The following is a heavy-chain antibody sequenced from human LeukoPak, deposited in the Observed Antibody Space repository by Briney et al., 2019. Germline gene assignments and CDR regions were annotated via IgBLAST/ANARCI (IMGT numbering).Heavy chain of an antibody. J-gene: IGHJ4*02. D-gene: IGHD1-26*01. CDR3: AREGGEWELLRTFDY. CDR2: IKEDGSEK. Sequence: GGSLRLSCAASGFTFSSYWMSWVRQAPGKGLEWVANIKEDGSEKYYVESVKGRFIISRDNTKNSLYLQMSSLRAEDTAVYYCAREGGEWELLRTFDYWGQGTLVTVSS. V-gene: IGHV3-7*01. CDR1: GFTFSSYW.